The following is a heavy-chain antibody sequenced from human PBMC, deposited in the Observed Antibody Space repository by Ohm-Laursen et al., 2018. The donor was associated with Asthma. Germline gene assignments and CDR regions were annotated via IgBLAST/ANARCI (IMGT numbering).Heavy chain of an antibody. Sequence: SLRLSCAAPGFTFSSYGMHWVRQAPGKGLEWVAVISYDGSNKYYADSVKGRFTISRDNSKNTLYLQMNSLRAEDTAVYYCAKDRGDTGGLDYWGQGTLVTVSS. J-gene: IGHJ4*02. CDR3: AKDRGDTGGLDY. D-gene: IGHD3-10*01. V-gene: IGHV3-30*18. CDR1: GFTFSSYG. CDR2: ISYDGSNK.